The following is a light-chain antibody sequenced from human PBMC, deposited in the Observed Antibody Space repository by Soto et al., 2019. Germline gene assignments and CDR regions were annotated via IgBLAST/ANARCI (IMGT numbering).Light chain of an antibody. CDR1: SGDIVSYNR. CDR3: SSYTNITTRACV. J-gene: IGLJ1*01. CDR2: EVT. Sequence: QSALTQPASVSGSPGQSITISCTGTSGDIVSYNRVSWYQQHPGKAPKLIIYEVTDRPSGVSNRFSGSKSGNTASLPISGLQAEDEAEYYCSSYTNITTRACVFGTGTKLTVL. V-gene: IGLV2-14*01.